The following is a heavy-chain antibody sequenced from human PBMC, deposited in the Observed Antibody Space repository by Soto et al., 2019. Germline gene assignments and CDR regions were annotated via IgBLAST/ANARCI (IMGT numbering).Heavy chain of an antibody. CDR3: ARGALLLWFGELLPPYYYYGMDV. J-gene: IGHJ6*02. CDR1: GGSFSGYY. D-gene: IGHD3-10*01. CDR2: INHSGST. Sequence: LSLTCAVYGGSFSGYYWSWIRQPPGKGLEWIGEINHSGSTNYNPSLKSRVTISVDTSKNQFSLKLSSVTAADTAVYYCARGALLLWFGELLPPYYYYGMDVWGQGTTVTVSS. V-gene: IGHV4-34*01.